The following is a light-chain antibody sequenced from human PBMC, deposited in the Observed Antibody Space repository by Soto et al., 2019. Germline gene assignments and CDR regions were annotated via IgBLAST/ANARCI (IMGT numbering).Light chain of an antibody. CDR2: GAS. J-gene: IGKJ1*01. CDR3: QQYNNWPPDRT. V-gene: IGKV3-15*01. Sequence: EIVMTQSPATLSVSPGERATLSCRASQSVGSNLAWYQQKPGQAPRLLIYGASTRATGIPARFSGSGSGTEFTLTITSLQSEDFAIYFFQQYNNWPPDRTFGQGTKVEIK. CDR1: QSVGSN.